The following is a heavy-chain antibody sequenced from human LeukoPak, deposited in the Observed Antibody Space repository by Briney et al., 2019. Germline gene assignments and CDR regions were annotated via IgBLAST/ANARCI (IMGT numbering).Heavy chain of an antibody. CDR3: ARVLLTGYYYND. D-gene: IGHD3-9*01. Sequence: GGSLRLSCAAPGFTFSNYAMHSVRQTPGMGLENVSAINANGGGTNYADSVKGRFTISRDNSKSTLYLQLGSLRAEDMAVYFCARVLLTGYYYNDWGQGTLVTVS. V-gene: IGHV3-64*02. CDR2: INANGGGT. J-gene: IGHJ4*02. CDR1: GFTFSNYA.